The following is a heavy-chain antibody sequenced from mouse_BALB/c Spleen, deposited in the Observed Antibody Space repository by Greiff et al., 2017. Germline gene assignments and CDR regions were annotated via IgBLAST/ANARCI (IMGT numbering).Heavy chain of an antibody. D-gene: IGHD1-2*01. CDR1: GYTFTSYV. V-gene: IGHV1-14*01. Sequence: EVKLMESGPELVKPGASVKMSCKASGYTFTSYVMHWVKQKPGQGLEWIGYINPYNDGTKYNEKFKGKATLTSDKSSSTAYMELSSLTSEDSAVYYCARGYKAYYFDYWGQGTTLTVSS. CDR2: INPYNDGT. CDR3: ARGYKAYYFDY. J-gene: IGHJ2*01.